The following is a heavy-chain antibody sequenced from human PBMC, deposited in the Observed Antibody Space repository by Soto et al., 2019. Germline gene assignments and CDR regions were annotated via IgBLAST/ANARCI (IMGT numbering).Heavy chain of an antibody. Sequence: GASVKVSWKVSGYTLTELSMHWVRQAPGKGLEWMGGFDPEDGETIYAQKFQGRVTMTEDTSTDTAYMELSSLRSEDTAVYYCATKGRWYVGYYYYGMDVWGQGTPVTVS. CDR2: FDPEDGET. CDR1: GYTLTELS. D-gene: IGHD6-13*01. J-gene: IGHJ6*02. V-gene: IGHV1-24*01. CDR3: ATKGRWYVGYYYYGMDV.